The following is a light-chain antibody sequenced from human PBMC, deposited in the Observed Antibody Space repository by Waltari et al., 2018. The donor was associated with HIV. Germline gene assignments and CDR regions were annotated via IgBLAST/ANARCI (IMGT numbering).Light chain of an antibody. CDR1: QTIYQKS. CDR3: QVYGGSPRWT. CDR2: ASS. J-gene: IGKJ1*01. V-gene: IGKV3-20*01. Sequence: VLTQSPATLSVSPGGNATLSCRTIQTIYQKSFTWYHQSPGQAPRFVLFASSTRGTGIPDRFRGSESGTEFTLTIRRLEPEDFAIYYCQVYGGSPRWTFGPGTRLELK.